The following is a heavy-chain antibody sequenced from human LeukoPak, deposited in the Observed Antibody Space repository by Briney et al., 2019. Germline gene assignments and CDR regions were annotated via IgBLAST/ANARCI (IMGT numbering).Heavy chain of an antibody. CDR1: GYSISSGYY. CDR3: ARGEDDFWSGYYTATYYMDV. CDR2: IYYSGST. J-gene: IGHJ6*03. Sequence: SETLSLTCTVSGYSISSGYYWGWIRQPPGKGLEWIGYIYYSGSTNYNPSLKSRVTISVDTSKNQFSLKLSSVTAADTAVYYCARGEDDFWSGYYTATYYMDVWGKGTTVTVSS. D-gene: IGHD3-3*01. V-gene: IGHV4-38-2*02.